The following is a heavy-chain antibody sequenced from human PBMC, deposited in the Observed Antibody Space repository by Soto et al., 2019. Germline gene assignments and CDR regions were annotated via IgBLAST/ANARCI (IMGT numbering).Heavy chain of an antibody. CDR3: ARRAWGRIAARPYYYYGMDV. Sequence: SVKVSCKASGGTFSSYAISWVRQAPGQGLEWMGGIIPIFGTANYAQKFQGRVTITADESTSTAYMELSSLRSEDTAVYYCARRAWGRIAARPYYYYGMDVWGQGTTVTVSS. J-gene: IGHJ6*02. V-gene: IGHV1-69*13. CDR1: GGTFSSYA. D-gene: IGHD6-6*01. CDR2: IIPIFGTA.